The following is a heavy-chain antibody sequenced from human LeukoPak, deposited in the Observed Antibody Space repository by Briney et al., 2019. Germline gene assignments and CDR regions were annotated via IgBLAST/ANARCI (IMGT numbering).Heavy chain of an antibody. Sequence: KPSETLSLTCTVSGGSISSSSYYWGWIRQPPGKGLEWIGSIYYSGSTYYNPSLKSRVTISVDTSKNQFSLKLSSVTAADTAVYYCARHSFRRIAAEEPFDPWGQGTLVTVSS. CDR3: ARHSFRRIAAEEPFDP. CDR1: GGSISSSSYY. V-gene: IGHV4-39*01. D-gene: IGHD6-25*01. J-gene: IGHJ5*02. CDR2: IYYSGST.